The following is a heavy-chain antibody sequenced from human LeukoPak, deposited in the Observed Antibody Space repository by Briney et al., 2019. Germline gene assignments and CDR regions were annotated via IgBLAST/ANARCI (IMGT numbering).Heavy chain of an antibody. V-gene: IGHV3-23*01. J-gene: IGHJ4*02. Sequence: GGSLRLSCAASGFTFRDYAMSWVRQAPGKGLEWVSVSSGSGNSIYYGDSVKGRFTISRDNSKNTLYLQMDSLTADDTAVYYCARDLEAWATVTTMGNYWGQGTLVTVSS. D-gene: IGHD4-11*01. CDR1: GFTFRDYA. CDR3: ARDLEAWATVTTMGNY. CDR2: SSGSGNSI.